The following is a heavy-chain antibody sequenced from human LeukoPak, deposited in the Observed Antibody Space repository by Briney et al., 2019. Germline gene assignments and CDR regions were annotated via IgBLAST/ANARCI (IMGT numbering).Heavy chain of an antibody. Sequence: GGSLRLSCAASGFTVSSNYMSWVRQAPGKGLEWVSVIYSGGSTYYADSVKGRFTISRRNSKNTLYLQMNSLRAEDTAVYYCASGPTAAWYYYYGMDVWGQGTTVTVSS. D-gene: IGHD2-2*01. CDR2: IYSGGST. V-gene: IGHV3-53*04. CDR1: GFTVSSNY. J-gene: IGHJ6*02. CDR3: ASGPTAAWYYYYGMDV.